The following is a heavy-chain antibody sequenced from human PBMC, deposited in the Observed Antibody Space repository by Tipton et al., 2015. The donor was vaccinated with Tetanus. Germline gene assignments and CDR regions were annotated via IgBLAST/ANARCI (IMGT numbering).Heavy chain of an antibody. D-gene: IGHD1-14*01. V-gene: IGHV4-4*07. Sequence: TLSLTCAVSGGSISSDYWSWIRQPAGKGLEWIGRTYTSGSTNYNPPLKSRVTMSVDTSKNQFSLKLSSVTAADTAIYYCARDGQPGYYYGMDVWGQGTTVTVSS. CDR2: TYTSGST. CDR1: GGSISSDY. CDR3: ARDGQPGYYYGMDV. J-gene: IGHJ6*02.